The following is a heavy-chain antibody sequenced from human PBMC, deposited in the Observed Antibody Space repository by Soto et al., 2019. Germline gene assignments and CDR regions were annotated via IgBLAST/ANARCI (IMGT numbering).Heavy chain of an antibody. Sequence: EVQLVESGGGLVKPGGSLRLSCAPSGFTFSSYSMNWVRQAPGKGLEWVSAISSSSSYIYYADSVKGRFTISRDNAKNSLYLQMNILRAEDTGVYYCARGPYCDFWGGYYRNWFYLWGQGTLVPVPS. CDR3: ARGPYCDFWGGYYRNWFYL. CDR2: ISSSSSYI. CDR1: GFTFSSYS. V-gene: IGHV3-21*01. J-gene: IGHJ5*02. D-gene: IGHD3-3*01.